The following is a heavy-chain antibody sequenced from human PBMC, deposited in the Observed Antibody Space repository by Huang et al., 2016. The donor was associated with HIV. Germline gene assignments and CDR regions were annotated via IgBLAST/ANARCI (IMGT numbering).Heavy chain of an antibody. V-gene: IGHV3-74*01. Sequence: EVQLVESGGGLVQPGGSLRLSCAASGFSISSYWMHWVRQAPGKGLCWVSRINSDGSSTSYADSVKGRFTISRDNAKNTLYLQMNSLRAEDTAVYYCARDPRIQSWLNFFDYWGQGTLVSVSS. CDR1: GFSISSYW. D-gene: IGHD3-22*01. CDR2: INSDGSST. CDR3: ARDPRIQSWLNFFDY. J-gene: IGHJ4*02.